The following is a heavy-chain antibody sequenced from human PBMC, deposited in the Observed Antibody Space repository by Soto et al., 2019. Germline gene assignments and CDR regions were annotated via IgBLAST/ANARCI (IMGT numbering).Heavy chain of an antibody. V-gene: IGHV3-64*01. Sequence: EVQLVESGGGLVQPGGSLRLSCAASGFSFSRHAMHWVRQAPGKGLEYVSAINNNGDRKYYANYVEGRFTISRDNSKNTLYLQMGSMRTENMSVYYCARRVYGISSGYDYWGQGTLVTGSS. J-gene: IGHJ4*02. CDR3: ARRVYGISSGYDY. D-gene: IGHD6-6*01. CDR2: INNNGDRK. CDR1: GFSFSRHA.